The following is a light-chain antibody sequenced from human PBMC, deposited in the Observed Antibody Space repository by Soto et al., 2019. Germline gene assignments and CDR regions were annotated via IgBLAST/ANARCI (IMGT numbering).Light chain of an antibody. V-gene: IGLV2-14*03. J-gene: IGLJ2*01. CDR2: EVN. CDR1: SSDIGSYNY. Sequence: QSALTQPASVSGSPGQSITISCTGTSSDIGSYNYVSWYQQHPDKAPKLILFEVNHRPSGISSRFSGSKSGNTASLSISGLHSDDEADYYCRSYTSSNTLVFGGGTQLTVL. CDR3: RSYTSSNTLV.